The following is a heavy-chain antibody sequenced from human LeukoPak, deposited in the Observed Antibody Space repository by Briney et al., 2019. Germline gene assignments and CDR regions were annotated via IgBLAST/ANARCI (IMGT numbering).Heavy chain of an antibody. CDR2: VSSSSSYI. D-gene: IGHD1-7*01. CDR1: GFTLSTYS. J-gene: IGHJ4*02. Sequence: GGSLRLSCAASGFTLSTYSMNWVRQAPGKGLEWVSSVSSSSSYIYYADSVKGRFTISRDNAKNSLYLQMNSLRAEDTAVYYCARDQHNWNWGTSYFDYWGQGTLVTVSS. CDR3: ARDQHNWNWGTSYFDY. V-gene: IGHV3-21*01.